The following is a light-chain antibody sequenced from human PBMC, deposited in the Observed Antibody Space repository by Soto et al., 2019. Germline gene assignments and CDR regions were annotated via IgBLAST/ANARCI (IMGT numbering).Light chain of an antibody. CDR3: QQYDSLPRT. V-gene: IGKV3-20*01. CDR1: KSITANY. Sequence: DIVLTQFPGTLSLSPGERATLSCRTSKSITANYLAWYQQKPGQAPRLLIYGASNRASGIPDRFSGSGSGTDFTLTITRLEPEDFAVYHCQQYDSLPRTFGRGTKVEIK. J-gene: IGKJ1*01. CDR2: GAS.